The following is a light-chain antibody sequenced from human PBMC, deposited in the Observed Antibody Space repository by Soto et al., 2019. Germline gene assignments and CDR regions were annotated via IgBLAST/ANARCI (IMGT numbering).Light chain of an antibody. CDR1: SGDVGSYSH. CDR2: EGS. V-gene: IGLV2-23*01. J-gene: IGLJ1*01. Sequence: QSALTQPASVSGSPGQSITIACTGTSGDVGSYSHVSWYQQHPGKAPRLIIYEGSKRPSGVSHRFSASRSDKTASLTISGLQAEDEAASYCCSYALSSSYVFGTGTKVTVL. CDR3: CSYALSSSYV.